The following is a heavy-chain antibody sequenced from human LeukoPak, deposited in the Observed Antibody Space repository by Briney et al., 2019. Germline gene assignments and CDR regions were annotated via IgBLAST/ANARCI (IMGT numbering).Heavy chain of an antibody. CDR1: GGSISSGSYY. V-gene: IGHV4-61*02. J-gene: IGHJ4*02. D-gene: IGHD3-22*01. Sequence: SETLSLTCTVSGGSISSGSYYWSWFRQPAGKGLEWIGRIYTSGSTNYNPSLKSRVTISGDTSKNQFSLKLSSVTAADTAVYYCAMGPLHYYDSSGYYTFWGQGTLVTVSS. CDR2: IYTSGST. CDR3: AMGPLHYYDSSGYYTF.